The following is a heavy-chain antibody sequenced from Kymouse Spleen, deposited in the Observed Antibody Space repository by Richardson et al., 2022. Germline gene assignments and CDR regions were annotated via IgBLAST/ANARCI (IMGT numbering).Heavy chain of an antibody. J-gene: IGHJ4*02. D-gene: IGHD3-22*01. V-gene: IGHV5-51*01. Sequence: EVQLVQSGAEVKKPGESLKISCKGSGYSFTSYWIGWVRQMPGKGLEWMGIIYPGDSDTRYSPSFQGQVTISADKSISTAYLQWSSLKASDTAMYYCARHRATYYYDSSGYYFDYWGQGTLVTVSS. CDR1: GYSFTSYW. CDR2: IYPGDSDT. CDR3: ARHRATYYYDSSGYYFDY.